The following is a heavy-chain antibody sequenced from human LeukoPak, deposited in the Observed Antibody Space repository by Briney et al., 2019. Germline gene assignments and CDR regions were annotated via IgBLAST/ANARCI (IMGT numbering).Heavy chain of an antibody. D-gene: IGHD3-3*01. CDR1: GGSFSGYY. CDR3: ARGHLTSYYDFWSGYYFSFWFDP. Sequence: SETLSLTCAVYGGSFSGYYWSWIRQPPGKGLEWIGEINHSGSTNYNPSLKSRVTISVDTSKNQFSLKLSSVTAADTAVYYCARGHLTSYYDFWSGYYFSFWFDPWGQGTLVTVSS. CDR2: INHSGST. V-gene: IGHV4-34*01. J-gene: IGHJ5*02.